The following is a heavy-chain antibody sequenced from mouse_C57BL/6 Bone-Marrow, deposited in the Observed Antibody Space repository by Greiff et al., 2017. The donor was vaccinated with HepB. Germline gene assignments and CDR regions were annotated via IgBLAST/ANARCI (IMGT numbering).Heavy chain of an antibody. V-gene: IGHV1-76*01. D-gene: IGHD2-5*01. CDR3: ARKDYSNYGYAMDY. J-gene: IGHJ4*01. Sequence: VKLMESGAELVRPGASVKLSCKASGYTFTDYYINWVKQRPGQGLEWIARIYPGSGNTYYNEKFKGKATLTAEKSSSTAYMQLSSLTSEDSAVYFCARKDYSNYGYAMDYWGQGTSVTVSS. CDR2: IYPGSGNT. CDR1: GYTFTDYY.